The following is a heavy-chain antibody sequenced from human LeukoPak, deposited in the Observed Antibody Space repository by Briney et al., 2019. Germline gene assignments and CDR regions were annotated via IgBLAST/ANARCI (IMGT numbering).Heavy chain of an antibody. D-gene: IGHD2-21*02. V-gene: IGHV1-69*13. J-gene: IGHJ6*02. Sequence: SVKVSCKASGGTFSSYAISWVRQAPGQGLEWMGGIIPIFGTANYAQKFQGRVTITADESTSTAYMEQSSLRSEDTAVYYCAREGCGGDCYSDYYYYGMDVWGQGTTVTVSS. CDR1: GGTFSSYA. CDR3: AREGCGGDCYSDYYYYGMDV. CDR2: IIPIFGTA.